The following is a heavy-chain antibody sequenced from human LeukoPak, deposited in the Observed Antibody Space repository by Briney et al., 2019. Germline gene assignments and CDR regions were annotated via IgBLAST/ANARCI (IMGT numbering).Heavy chain of an antibody. V-gene: IGHV4-34*01. CDR3: ARRYYDSSGYAAFDI. CDR1: GGSFSGYY. J-gene: IGHJ3*02. D-gene: IGHD3-22*01. Sequence: SETLSLTCAVYGGSFSGYYWSWIRQPPGKGLEWIGAINHSGSTNYNPSLKSRVTISVDTSKNQFSLKLSSVTAADTAVYYCARRYYDSSGYAAFDIWGQGTMVTVSS. CDR2: INHSGST.